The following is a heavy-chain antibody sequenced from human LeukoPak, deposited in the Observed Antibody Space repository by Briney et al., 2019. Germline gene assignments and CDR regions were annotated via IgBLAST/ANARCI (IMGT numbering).Heavy chain of an antibody. CDR1: GFTFMSYA. Sequence: PGGSLRLSCAASGFTFMSYAMHWVRQAPGKGLEWVAVISYGGSNKYYADSVKGRFTISRDNSKNTLYLQMNSLRPEDTAVFYCSRGPLTVPYYGSENYYPNFDYWGQGSLVTVSS. CDR3: SRGPLTVPYYGSENYYPNFDY. CDR2: ISYGGSNK. D-gene: IGHD3-10*01. V-gene: IGHV3-30-3*01. J-gene: IGHJ4*02.